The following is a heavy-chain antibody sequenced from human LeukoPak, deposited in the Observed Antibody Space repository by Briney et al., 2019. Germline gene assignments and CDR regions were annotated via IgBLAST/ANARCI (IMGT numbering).Heavy chain of an antibody. CDR1: GYTFSSYW. D-gene: IGHD3-3*01. CDR3: ARQNDFRLDY. CDR2: IYPGDSDT. V-gene: IGHV5-51*01. Sequence: GESLKISCKGSGYTFSSYWIGWVRQMPGKGLEWMGIIYPGDSDTRYGPSLQGQVTISADTSIGTAYLQWSSLKASDTAIYYCARQNDFRLDYWGQGTLVTVSS. J-gene: IGHJ4*02.